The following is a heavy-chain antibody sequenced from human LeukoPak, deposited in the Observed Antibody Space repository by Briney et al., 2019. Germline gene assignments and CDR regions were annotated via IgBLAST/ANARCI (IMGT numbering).Heavy chain of an antibody. CDR3: ARDQYEQQLVHDAFDI. CDR2: ISAYNGNT. Sequence: ASVKVSCMASGYTFTSYAMNWVRQAPGQGLEWMGWISAYNGNTNYAQKLQGRVTMTTDTSTSTAYMELRSLRSDDTAVYYCARDQYEQQLVHDAFDIWGQGTMVTVSS. J-gene: IGHJ3*02. D-gene: IGHD6-13*01. CDR1: GYTFTSYA. V-gene: IGHV1-18*01.